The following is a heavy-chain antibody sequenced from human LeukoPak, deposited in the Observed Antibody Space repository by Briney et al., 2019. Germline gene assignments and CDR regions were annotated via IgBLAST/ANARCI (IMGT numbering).Heavy chain of an antibody. Sequence: SVKVSCKASGYTFTSYAMNWVRQAPGQGLEWMGGIIPIFGTANYAQKFQGRVTITTDESTSTAYMELSSLRSEDTAVYYCARCLNQYSSSWYGSWFDLWSQGTLVPVSS. D-gene: IGHD6-13*01. J-gene: IGHJ5*02. CDR1: GYTFTSYA. CDR2: IIPIFGTA. CDR3: ARCLNQYSSSWYGSWFDL. V-gene: IGHV1-69*05.